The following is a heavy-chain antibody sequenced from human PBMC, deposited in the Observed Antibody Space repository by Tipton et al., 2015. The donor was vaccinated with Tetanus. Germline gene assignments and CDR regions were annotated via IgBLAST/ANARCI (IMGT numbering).Heavy chain of an antibody. CDR1: GGSISSYY. CDR3: ARVAQYSSSSTFDY. J-gene: IGHJ4*02. Sequence: TLSLTCTVSGGSISSYYWSWIRQPPGKGLEWIGYIYYSGSTNYNPSLKSRVTISVDTPKNQFSLKLSSVTAADTAVYYCARVAQYSSSSTFDYWGQGTLVTVSS. D-gene: IGHD6-6*01. V-gene: IGHV4-59*01. CDR2: IYYSGST.